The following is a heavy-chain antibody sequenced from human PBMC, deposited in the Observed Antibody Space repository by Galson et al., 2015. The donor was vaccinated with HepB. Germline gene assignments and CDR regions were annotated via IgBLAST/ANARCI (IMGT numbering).Heavy chain of an antibody. CDR1: GFTFSSYA. V-gene: IGHV3-23*01. J-gene: IGHJ3*02. Sequence: SLRLSCAASGFTFSSYAMSWVRQAPGKGLEWVSAISGSGGSTYYADSVKGRFTISRDNSKNTLYLQMNSLRAEDTAVYYCAKDKWTQQWLTEAFDIWGQGTMVTVSS. CDR3: AKDKWTQQWLTEAFDI. D-gene: IGHD5-18*01. CDR2: ISGSGGST.